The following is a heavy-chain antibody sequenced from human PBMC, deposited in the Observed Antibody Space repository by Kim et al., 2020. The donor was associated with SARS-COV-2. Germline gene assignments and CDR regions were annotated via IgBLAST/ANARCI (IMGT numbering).Heavy chain of an antibody. V-gene: IGHV3-7*04. J-gene: IGHJ4*02. D-gene: IGHD2-21*01. CDR3: ARYSIGSRSFDY. Sequence: YLDSVKGRFTTSRDNAQNSVSLQMNTLRAEDTAVYYCARYSIGSRSFDYWGQGVPVIVSS.